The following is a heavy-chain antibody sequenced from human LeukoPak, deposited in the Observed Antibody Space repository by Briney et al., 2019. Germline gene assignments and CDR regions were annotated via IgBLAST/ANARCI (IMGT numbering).Heavy chain of an antibody. V-gene: IGHV3-48*03. CDR3: ARGPRDPTEYCSRGACSPTYEV. D-gene: IGHD2-15*01. CDR1: GFIFSDYE. Sequence: PGGSLRLSCGVSGFIFSDYEMTWVRQAPGKGRGWVSYIRSSGRKINYADSVKGRFTISRDNAKNSLYLQMNSLRADDTAIYYCARGPRDPTEYCSRGACSPTYEVWGQGALVTVSA. J-gene: IGHJ4*02. CDR2: IRSSGRKI.